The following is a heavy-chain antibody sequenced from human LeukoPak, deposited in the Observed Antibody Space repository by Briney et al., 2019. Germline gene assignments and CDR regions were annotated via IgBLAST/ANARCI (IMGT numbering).Heavy chain of an antibody. CDR1: GFTFSSYG. CDR3: ARDIPHYYGSGSYFVAGFDY. CDR2: IWYDGSNK. J-gene: IGHJ4*02. V-gene: IGHV3-33*08. Sequence: GGSLRLSCAASGFTFSSYGMHWVRQAPGKGLEWVAVIWYDGSNKYYADSVKGRFTISRDNSKNTLYLQMNSLRAEDTAVYYCARDIPHYYGSGSYFVAGFDYWGQGTLVTVSS. D-gene: IGHD3-10*01.